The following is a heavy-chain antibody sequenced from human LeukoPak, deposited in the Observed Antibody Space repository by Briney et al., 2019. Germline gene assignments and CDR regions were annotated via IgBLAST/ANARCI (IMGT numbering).Heavy chain of an antibody. V-gene: IGHV3-30*14. CDR2: ISYDGSNK. CDR3: ARVGRAAAIYFDY. D-gene: IGHD6-13*01. J-gene: IGHJ4*02. Sequence: GRSLRLSCAASGFTFSSYAMHWVRQAPGKGLEWVAVISYDGSNKYYADSVKGRFTISRDNSKNTLYLQMNSLRAEDTAVYYCARVGRAAAIYFDYWGQGTLVTVSS. CDR1: GFTFSSYA.